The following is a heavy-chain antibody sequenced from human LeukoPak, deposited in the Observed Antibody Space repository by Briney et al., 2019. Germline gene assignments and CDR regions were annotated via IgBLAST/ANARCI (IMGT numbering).Heavy chain of an antibody. V-gene: IGHV3-53*01. D-gene: IGHD3-10*01. J-gene: IGHJ3*02. CDR3: AVLLKIYYYGSGDDI. CDR2: IYSGGTT. Sequence: RSLRLSCAASGFTVSSNYMSWVRQAPGKGLEWVSVIYSGGTTYYADSVKGRFTISRDNSKNTLYLQKNSLRDEDTAVYYCAVLLKIYYYGSGDDIWGQGTMVTVSS. CDR1: GFTVSSNY.